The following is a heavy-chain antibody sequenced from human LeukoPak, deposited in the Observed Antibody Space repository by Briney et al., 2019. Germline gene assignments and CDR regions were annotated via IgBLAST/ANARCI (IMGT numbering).Heavy chain of an antibody. Sequence: GGSLRLSCSASGFTFSSYAMHWVREAPGKGLEYVSSITSNGGSTYYADSVKGRVTISRDNSKKTLYLQMSSLRAEDTALYYCLRDLTGAGDYWGQGTLVTVSS. CDR1: GFTFSSYA. CDR3: LRDLTGAGDY. CDR2: ITSNGGST. V-gene: IGHV3-64D*06. D-gene: IGHD3-10*01. J-gene: IGHJ4*02.